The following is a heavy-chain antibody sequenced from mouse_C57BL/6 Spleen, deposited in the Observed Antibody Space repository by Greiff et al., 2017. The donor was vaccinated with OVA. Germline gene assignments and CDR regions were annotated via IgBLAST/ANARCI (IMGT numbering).Heavy chain of an antibody. D-gene: IGHD1-2*01. CDR3: AREGDGAWFAY. CDR1: GYTFTSYW. V-gene: IGHV1-7*01. Sequence: QVQLKESGAELVKPGASVKLSCTASGYTFTSYWMHWVKQRPGQGLEWIGYINPSSGYTKYNQKFKDKATLTADKSSSTAYMQLSSLTYEDSAVYYCAREGDGAWFAYWGQGTLVTVSA. CDR2: INPSSGYT. J-gene: IGHJ3*01.